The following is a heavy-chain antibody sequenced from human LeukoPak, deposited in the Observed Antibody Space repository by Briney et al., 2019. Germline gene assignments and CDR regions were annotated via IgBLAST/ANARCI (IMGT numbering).Heavy chain of an antibody. CDR2: IYYSGST. D-gene: IGHD3-22*01. CDR3: ASSLSGYYHFDY. J-gene: IGHJ4*02. Sequence: SQTLSLTCTVSGGSISSGGYYWSWIRQHPGKGLEWIGYIYYSGSTYYNPSLKSRVTISVDTSKNQFSLKLSSVTAADTAVYCAASSLSGYYHFDYWGQETLVTVSS. V-gene: IGHV4-31*03. CDR1: GGSISSGGYY.